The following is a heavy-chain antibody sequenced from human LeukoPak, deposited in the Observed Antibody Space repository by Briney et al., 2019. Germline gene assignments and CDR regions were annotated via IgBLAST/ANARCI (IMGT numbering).Heavy chain of an antibody. Sequence: GGSLRLSCAASGFTFSSCGMHWVRQAPGKGLEWVAFRRYDINTKSYAESVRGRFTISRDNSNNTLYLEMNSLRPEDTAVYYCVKEASWSGYYITYYFDYWGQGTLVTVSS. CDR3: VKEASWSGYYITYYFDY. J-gene: IGHJ4*02. V-gene: IGHV3-30*02. CDR1: GFTFSSCG. D-gene: IGHD3-3*01. CDR2: RRYDINTK.